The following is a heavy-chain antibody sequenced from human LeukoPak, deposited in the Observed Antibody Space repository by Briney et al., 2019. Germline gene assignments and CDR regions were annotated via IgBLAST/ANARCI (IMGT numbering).Heavy chain of an antibody. Sequence: GGSLRLSCAASGFTFSSYSMNWVRQAPGKGLEWVSSISSSSSYIYYADSVKGRFTISRDNAKNSLYLQMNSLRAEDTAVCYCARDYDSSGYSPMDVWGQGTTVTVSS. CDR2: ISSSSSYI. V-gene: IGHV3-21*01. D-gene: IGHD3-22*01. CDR1: GFTFSSYS. J-gene: IGHJ6*02. CDR3: ARDYDSSGYSPMDV.